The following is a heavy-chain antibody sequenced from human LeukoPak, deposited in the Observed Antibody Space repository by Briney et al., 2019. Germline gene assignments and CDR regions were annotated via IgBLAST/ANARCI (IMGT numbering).Heavy chain of an antibody. Sequence: ASVKVSCKASGGTFSSYGISWVRQAPGQGLEWMGWISAYNGNTNYAQKLQGRVTMTTDTSTSTAYMELRSLRSDDTAVYYCARDLVHHRLLGTAYNWFDPWGQGTLVTVSS. D-gene: IGHD3-16*01. J-gene: IGHJ5*02. CDR2: ISAYNGNT. CDR1: GGTFSSYG. V-gene: IGHV1-18*01. CDR3: ARDLVHHRLLGTAYNWFDP.